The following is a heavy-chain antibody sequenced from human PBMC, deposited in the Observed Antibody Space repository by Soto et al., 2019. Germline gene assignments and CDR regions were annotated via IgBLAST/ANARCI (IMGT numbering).Heavy chain of an antibody. V-gene: IGHV3-9*01. CDR3: AKDMGETSIAARYDAFDI. CDR2: ISWNSGSI. CDR1: GFTFDDYA. J-gene: IGHJ3*02. D-gene: IGHD6-6*01. Sequence: GGSLRLSCAASGFTFDDYAMHWVRQAPGKGLEWVSGISWNSGSIGYADSVKGRFTISRDNAKNSLYLQMNSLRAEDTALYYCAKDMGETSIAARYDAFDIWGQGTMVTVSS.